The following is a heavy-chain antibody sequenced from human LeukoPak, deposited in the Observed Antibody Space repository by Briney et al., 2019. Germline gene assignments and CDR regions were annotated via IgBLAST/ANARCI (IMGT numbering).Heavy chain of an antibody. Sequence: PSETLSLTCAVYGGSFTGYYCTWIRQPPGKGLEWIGEINHSGSTTYSPSFKSRVTISLDTSRNQCSLKLTSVTAADTAVYYCARQGGYLSPLGIWGQGTVVTVSS. CDR3: ARQGGYLSPLGI. CDR1: GGSFTGYY. CDR2: INHSGST. V-gene: IGHV4-34*01. J-gene: IGHJ3*02. D-gene: IGHD3-10*01.